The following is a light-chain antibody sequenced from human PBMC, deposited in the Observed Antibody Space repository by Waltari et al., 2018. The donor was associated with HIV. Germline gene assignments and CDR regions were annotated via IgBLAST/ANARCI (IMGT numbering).Light chain of an antibody. V-gene: IGLV2-23*02. Sequence: QSALTQPASVSGSPGQSITISCPGTSTDLGRYDLVSWYQHPPGRAPKLIIYDVTTWPSGVSHRFSGSKSGATASLTISGLQAEDEADYYCCSYAGITTWVFGGGTKVTVL. CDR2: DVT. J-gene: IGLJ3*02. CDR1: STDLGRYDL. CDR3: CSYAGITTWV.